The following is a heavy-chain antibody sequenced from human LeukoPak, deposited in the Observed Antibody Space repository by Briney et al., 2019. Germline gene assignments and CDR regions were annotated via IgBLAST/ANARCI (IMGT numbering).Heavy chain of an antibody. J-gene: IGHJ4*02. CDR3: ARKENVYYYLDY. V-gene: IGHV4-28*01. CDR2: IYHSGTT. CDR1: GYSITSSSW. Sequence: SDTLSLTCAVSGYSITSSSWWGWIRQPPGKGLEWIGYIYHSGTTYYNPSLQSRVTMSVDTSKNQFSLKLSSVTAVDTAVYYCARKENVYYYLDYWGQGTLVTVSS. D-gene: IGHD3-10*01.